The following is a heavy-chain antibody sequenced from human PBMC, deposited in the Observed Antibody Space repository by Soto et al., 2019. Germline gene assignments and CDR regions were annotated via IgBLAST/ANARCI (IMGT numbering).Heavy chain of an antibody. V-gene: IGHV3-30*18. CDR1: GFTFSSYG. CDR3: AKDSDSCSFDY. Sequence: QVQLVESGGGVVQPGRSLRLSCAASGFTFSSYGMHWVRQAPGKGLEWVAAISYDGSNKYYADSVKGRFTISRDNSKNTLSLQMNSLRAEDTAVYYCAKDSDSCSFDYWGQGTLVAVSS. J-gene: IGHJ4*02. D-gene: IGHD2-15*01. CDR2: ISYDGSNK.